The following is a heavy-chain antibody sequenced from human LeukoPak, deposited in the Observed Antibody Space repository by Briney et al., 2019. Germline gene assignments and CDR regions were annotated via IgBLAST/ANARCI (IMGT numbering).Heavy chain of an antibody. CDR2: INHTGST. V-gene: IGHV4-34*01. CDR3: AMSITMIIVIIKRPPTIDY. D-gene: IGHD3-22*01. J-gene: IGHJ4*02. CDR1: GGSLSGYY. Sequence: SETLSLTCAVYGGSLSGYYWSWIRQSPGKGLEWIGEINHTGSTNYNPSLKSRVTISVDTSKNQLSLKLSSVTAADTAVYYCAMSITMIIVIIKRPPTIDYWGQGTLVTVSS.